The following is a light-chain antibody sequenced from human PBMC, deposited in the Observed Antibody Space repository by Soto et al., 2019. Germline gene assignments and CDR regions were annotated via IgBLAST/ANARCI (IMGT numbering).Light chain of an antibody. Sequence: DIVMTPSPASLAVSLGERATINCKSSQRVLYNSNNKNYLAFYEQKVGQPPKLLIYWASTRESGVPDRFSGSGSGTDFTLTISSLEPEDFAVYYCQQRSNWPPLTFGGGTKVDIK. CDR1: QRVLYNSNNKNY. CDR2: WAS. J-gene: IGKJ4*01. V-gene: IGKV4-1*01. CDR3: QQRSNWPPLT.